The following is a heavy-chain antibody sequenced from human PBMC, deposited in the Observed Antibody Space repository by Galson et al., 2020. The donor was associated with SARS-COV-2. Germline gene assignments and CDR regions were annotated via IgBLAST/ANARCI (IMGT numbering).Heavy chain of an antibody. CDR2: IWWTDDE. V-gene: IGHV2-5*01. CDR1: EFSLNTGSVD. D-gene: IGHD6-25*01. CDR3: SHIVMSKAAPDY. J-gene: IGHJ4*01. Sequence: CTFSEFSLNTGSVDVGWIRQPPGKALDWLALIWWTDDERFSPFLKERLAITKETSRNQVVLTMTNMDPVDTASYFCSHIVMSKAAPDYWGHVALVTVSS.